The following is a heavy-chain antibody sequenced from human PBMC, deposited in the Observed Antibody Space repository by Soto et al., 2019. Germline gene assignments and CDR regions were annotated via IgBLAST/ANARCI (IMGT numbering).Heavy chain of an antibody. V-gene: IGHV3-30*18. D-gene: IGHD3-9*01. CDR3: AKDMASRPLLRYPGGYYGMDV. Sequence: GGSLRLSCAASGFTFSSYGMHWVRQAPGKGLEWVAVISYDGSNKYYADSVKGRFTISRDNSKNTLYLQMNSLRAEDTAVYYSAKDMASRPLLRYPGGYYGMDVWGQGTTVTVSS. J-gene: IGHJ6*02. CDR2: ISYDGSNK. CDR1: GFTFSSYG.